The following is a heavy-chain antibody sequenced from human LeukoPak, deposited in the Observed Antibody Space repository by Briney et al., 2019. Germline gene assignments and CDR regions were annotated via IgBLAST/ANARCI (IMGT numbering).Heavy chain of an antibody. D-gene: IGHD5-12*01. Sequence: PGGSLRLSCAASGFTVSSKYMSWVRQAPGKGLEWVSVIYNNGNTHYADSVKGRFTISRDNAKNTLYLQMNSLRAEDTAVYYCARDRGYTQDYWGQGTLVTVSS. J-gene: IGHJ4*02. CDR2: IYNNGNT. CDR1: GFTVSSKY. CDR3: ARDRGYTQDY. V-gene: IGHV3-53*01.